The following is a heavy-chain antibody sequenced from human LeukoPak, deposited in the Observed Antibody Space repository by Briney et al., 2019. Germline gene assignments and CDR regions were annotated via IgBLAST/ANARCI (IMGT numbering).Heavy chain of an antibody. V-gene: IGHV1-69*04. CDR2: IIPILGIA. CDR1: GYTFTGYY. D-gene: IGHD3-10*01. Sequence: SVKVSCKASGYTFTGYYMHWVRQAPGQGLEWMGRIIPILGIANYAQKFQGRVTITADKSTSTAYMELSSLRSEDTAVYYCARDREARFGELFHDYWGQGTLVTVSS. J-gene: IGHJ4*02. CDR3: ARDREARFGELFHDY.